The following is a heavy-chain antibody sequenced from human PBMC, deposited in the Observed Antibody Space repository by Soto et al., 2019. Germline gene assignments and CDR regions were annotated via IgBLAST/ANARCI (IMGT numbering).Heavy chain of an antibody. D-gene: IGHD3-16*01. Sequence: EVELVETGGGLIQPGGSLRLSCAASWFTVSSNSMSWVRQAPGKGLEWVSLIYTDGGTYYGDSVKGRFTISRDTSKNTLSLQMTSLRADDTAVYYCARDNSMLGAPFHYWGQGTLVTVSS. CDR2: IYTDGGT. V-gene: IGHV3-53*02. CDR3: ARDNSMLGAPFHY. J-gene: IGHJ4*02. CDR1: WFTVSSNS.